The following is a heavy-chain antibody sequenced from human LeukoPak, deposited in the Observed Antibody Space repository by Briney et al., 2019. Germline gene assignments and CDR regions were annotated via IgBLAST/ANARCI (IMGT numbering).Heavy chain of an antibody. Sequence: SEALSLTCTVSGGSISSYYWSWIRQPPGKGLEWIGYIYYSGSTNYNPSLKSRVTISVDTSKNQFSLKLSSVTAADTAVYYCARVQTEGYSYGVSSGYLDYWGQGTLVTVSS. D-gene: IGHD5-18*01. V-gene: IGHV4-59*01. CDR1: GGSISSYY. CDR3: ARVQTEGYSYGVSSGYLDY. J-gene: IGHJ4*02. CDR2: IYYSGST.